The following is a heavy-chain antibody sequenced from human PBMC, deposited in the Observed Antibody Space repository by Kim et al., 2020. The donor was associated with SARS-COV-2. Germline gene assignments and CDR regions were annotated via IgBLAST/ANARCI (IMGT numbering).Heavy chain of an antibody. D-gene: IGHD6-19*01. CDR1: GDSISSGLYY. CDR3: AKNSGPTTFHTFIS. Sequence: SETLSLTCSVSGDSISSGLYYWGWIRQSPGRGLEWIGTFYYSGSTYYNPSLRSRVTISADTANNQFSLNVKSVTAADAAMYFCAKNSGPTTFHTFISWGQGTRVTVSS. J-gene: IGHJ3*01. CDR2: FYYSGST. V-gene: IGHV4-39*01.